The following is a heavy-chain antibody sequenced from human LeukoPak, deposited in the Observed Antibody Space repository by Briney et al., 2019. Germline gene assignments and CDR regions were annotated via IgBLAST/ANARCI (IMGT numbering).Heavy chain of an antibody. D-gene: IGHD5-12*01. Sequence: GGSLRLSCAASEFSFSNYEMNWVRQAPGKGLEGISYITASSTTIYYADSVKGRFTISRDNAKNSLYLQMNGLRGEDTAVYYCAKGPGARGHFNWFDPWGQGTLVTVSS. J-gene: IGHJ5*02. CDR2: ITASSTTI. V-gene: IGHV3-48*03. CDR3: AKGPGARGHFNWFDP. CDR1: EFSFSNYE.